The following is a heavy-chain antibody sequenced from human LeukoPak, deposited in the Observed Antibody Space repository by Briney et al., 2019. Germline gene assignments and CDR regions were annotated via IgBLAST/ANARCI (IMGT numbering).Heavy chain of an antibody. D-gene: IGHD3-3*01. CDR3: ARSGAYDFWSGYLDY. Sequence: ASETLSLTCTVSGGSINSGSSYWSWIRQPAGKGLEWIGHIYTSGSTNYNPSLKSRVTISVDTSKNQFSLKLSSVTAADTAVYYCARSGAYDFWSGYLDYWGQGTLVTVSS. J-gene: IGHJ4*02. CDR2: IYTSGST. V-gene: IGHV4-61*09. CDR1: GGSINSGSSY.